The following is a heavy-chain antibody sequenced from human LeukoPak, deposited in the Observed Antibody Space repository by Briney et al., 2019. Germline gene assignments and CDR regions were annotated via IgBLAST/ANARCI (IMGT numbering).Heavy chain of an antibody. CDR3: ARGGYSYGHGWFDP. V-gene: IGHV4-30-2*01. CDR2: IYHSGST. D-gene: IGHD5-18*01. J-gene: IGHJ5*02. Sequence: SETLSLTCTISGGSISSGGYYWSWIRQPPGKGLEWIGYIYHSGSTYYNPSLKSRVTISVDRSKNQFSLKLSSVTAADTAVYYCARGGYSYGHGWFDPWGQGTLVTVSS. CDR1: GGSISSGGYY.